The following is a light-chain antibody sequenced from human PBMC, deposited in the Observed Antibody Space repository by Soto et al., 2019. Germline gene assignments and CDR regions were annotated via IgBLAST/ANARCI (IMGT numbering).Light chain of an antibody. CDR3: QQYNNWPGT. Sequence: EIVLTHSPGPLSVSPGERATLSCRASQSVSSKLARYRQKPGQAPRLLFYGASTGATGIPARFSGSGSETEFTLSISSLQSEDFAVYYCQQYNNWPGTFGQGTKVDIK. CDR1: QSVSSK. CDR2: GAS. J-gene: IGKJ1*01. V-gene: IGKV3-15*01.